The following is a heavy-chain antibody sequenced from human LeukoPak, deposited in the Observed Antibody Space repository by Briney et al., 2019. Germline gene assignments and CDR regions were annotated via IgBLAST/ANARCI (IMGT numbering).Heavy chain of an antibody. CDR2: INPNTGDT. D-gene: IGHD2-2*01. Sequence: ASVKVSCKGSGYTFTGYYIHWVRQAPGQGLEWMGWINPNTGDTNYAQNFQGRVTMTRDTSMSIAYMELSRLRSGDTAVYYCARDKGAVGSDYWGQGTLVTVSS. CDR3: ARDKGAVGSDY. CDR1: GYTFTGYY. V-gene: IGHV1-2*02. J-gene: IGHJ4*02.